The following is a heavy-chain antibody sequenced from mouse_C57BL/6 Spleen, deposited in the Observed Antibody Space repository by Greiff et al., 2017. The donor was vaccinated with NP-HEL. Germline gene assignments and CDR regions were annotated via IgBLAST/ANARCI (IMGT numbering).Heavy chain of an antibody. Sequence: EVKLLESGPELVKPGASVKISCKASGYSFTDYNMNWVKQSNGKSLEWIGVINPNYGTTSYNQKFKGKATLTVDQSSSTAYMQLNSLTSEDSAVYYCAREAIYDGYYGYFDVWGTGTTVTVSS. CDR1: GYSFTDYN. CDR2: INPNYGTT. D-gene: IGHD2-3*01. CDR3: AREAIYDGYYGYFDV. J-gene: IGHJ1*03. V-gene: IGHV1-39*01.